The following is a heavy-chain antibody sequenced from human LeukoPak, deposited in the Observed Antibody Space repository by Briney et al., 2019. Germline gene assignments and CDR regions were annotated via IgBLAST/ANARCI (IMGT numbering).Heavy chain of an antibody. CDR3: ASTYYDFWSGYYPWFDP. V-gene: IGHV1-18*01. J-gene: IGHJ5*02. Sequence: APVKVSCKASGYTFTSYGISWVRQAPGQGLEWMGWISAYNGNTNYAQKLQGRVTMTTDTSTSTAYMELRSLRSDDTAVYYCASTYYDFWSGYYPWFDPWGQGTLVTVSS. CDR1: GYTFTSYG. CDR2: ISAYNGNT. D-gene: IGHD3-3*01.